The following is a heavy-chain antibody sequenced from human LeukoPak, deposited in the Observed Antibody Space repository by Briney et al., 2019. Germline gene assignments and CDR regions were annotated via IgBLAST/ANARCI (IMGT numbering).Heavy chain of an antibody. D-gene: IGHD3-16*01. CDR2: IIPLLGVT. CDR1: GGTFSSYA. Sequence: SVKVSCKASGGTFSSYAFNWVRQAPGQGLEWVGRIIPLLGVTNHAQKLQGRVTVTADPATNTAYMELSSLIPDDTAVYYCARARTMIIFGGVRHAFDIWGQGTLVTVSS. J-gene: IGHJ3*02. V-gene: IGHV1-69*04. CDR3: ARARTMIIFGGVRHAFDI.